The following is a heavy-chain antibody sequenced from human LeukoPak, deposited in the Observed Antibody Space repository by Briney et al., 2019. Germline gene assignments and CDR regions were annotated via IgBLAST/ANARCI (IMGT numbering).Heavy chain of an antibody. CDR3: AKGGDILTGYYLYWYFDL. CDR2: ISRSGSST. D-gene: IGHD3-9*01. J-gene: IGHJ2*01. Sequence: PGGSLRLSCAASGFTFSAYAMSWVRQAPGKGLEWVSAISRSGSSTDYADSVKGRFTISRDNSKNTLYLQMNSLRPEDTAVYYCAKGGDILTGYYLYWYFDLWGRGTLVTVSS. CDR1: GFTFSAYA. V-gene: IGHV3-23*01.